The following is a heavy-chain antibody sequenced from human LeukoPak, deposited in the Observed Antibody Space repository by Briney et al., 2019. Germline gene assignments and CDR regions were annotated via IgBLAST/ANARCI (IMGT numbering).Heavy chain of an antibody. Sequence: SETLSLTCTVSGGSISSYYWSWIRQPPGKGLEWIGYIYYSGSTNYNPSLKSRVTISVDTSKNQFSLKLSSVTAADTAVYYCARGLGGEEIRWGQGTLVTVSS. J-gene: IGHJ4*02. CDR1: GGSISSYY. CDR2: IYYSGST. D-gene: IGHD5-24*01. CDR3: ARGLGGEEIR. V-gene: IGHV4-59*12.